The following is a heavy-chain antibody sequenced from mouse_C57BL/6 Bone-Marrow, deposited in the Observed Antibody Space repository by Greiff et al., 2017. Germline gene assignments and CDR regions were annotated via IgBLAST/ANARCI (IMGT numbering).Heavy chain of an antibody. D-gene: IGHD1-1*01. CDR2: IDPSDSYT. CDR1: GYTFTSYW. CDR3: ARRGYYGFAY. V-gene: IGHV1-69*01. Sequence: QVQLQQPGAELVMPGASVKLSCKASGYTFTSYWMHWVKQRPGQGLEWIGEIDPSDSYTNYNQKFKGKSTLTVDKSSSTAYMQLSSLTSEDSAVDYCARRGYYGFAYWGQGTLVTVSA. J-gene: IGHJ3*01.